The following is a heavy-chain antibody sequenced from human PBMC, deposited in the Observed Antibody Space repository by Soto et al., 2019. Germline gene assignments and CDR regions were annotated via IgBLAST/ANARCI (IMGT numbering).Heavy chain of an antibody. CDR3: ARASGLYSSSSFDY. Sequence: QVQLQESGPGLVKPSQTLSLTCSVSGDSISSSGYYWIWIRQHPGEGLEWIGRIYYTGETYYNPSLKSRVTMSVDTSKNQFSLILTSVTAADTAVYYCARASGLYSSSSFDYWGRGTLVTVSS. CDR1: GDSISSSGYY. V-gene: IGHV4-31*03. CDR2: IYYTGET. J-gene: IGHJ4*02. D-gene: IGHD6-6*01.